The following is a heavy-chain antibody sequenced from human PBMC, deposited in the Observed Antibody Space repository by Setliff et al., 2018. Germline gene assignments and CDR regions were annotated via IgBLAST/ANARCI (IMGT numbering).Heavy chain of an antibody. CDR3: ARDKGYNHYYMDV. Sequence: SETLSLTCTVSGGSINNYHWRWIRQPPGKGLEWIGYIYDSGNTYYNPSLKSRVTISVDMSTNQFSLNLTSVTAADTAVYYCARDKGYNHYYMDVWGKGTTVTVSS. CDR2: IYDSGNT. J-gene: IGHJ6*03. CDR1: GGSINNYH. V-gene: IGHV4-59*01.